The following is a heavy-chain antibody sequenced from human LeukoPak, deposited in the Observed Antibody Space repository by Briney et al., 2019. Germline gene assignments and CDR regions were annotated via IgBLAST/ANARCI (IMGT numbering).Heavy chain of an antibody. V-gene: IGHV4-34*01. CDR1: GGSISGYY. D-gene: IGHD3-10*01. CDR3: IHSGSYYKRPFYFDY. Sequence: PSETLSLTCTVSGGSISGYYWSWIRQPPGKGLEWTGEINHSGSTNYNPSLKSRVTISVDTSKNQFSLKLSSVTAADTAVYYCIHSGSYYKRPFYFDYWGQGTLVTVSS. J-gene: IGHJ4*02. CDR2: INHSGST.